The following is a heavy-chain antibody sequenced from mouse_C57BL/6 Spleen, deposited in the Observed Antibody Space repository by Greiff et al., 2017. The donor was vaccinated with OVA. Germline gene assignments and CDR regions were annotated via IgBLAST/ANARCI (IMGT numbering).Heavy chain of an antibody. CDR2: IDPETGGT. D-gene: IGHD3-2*02. Sequence: VQGVESGAELVRPGASVTLSCKASGYTFTDYEMHWVKQTPVHGLEWIGAIDPETGGTAYNQKFKGKAILTADKSSSTAYMELRSLTSEDSAVYYCTRIGSGYNYFDYWGQGTTLTVSS. J-gene: IGHJ2*01. CDR1: GYTFTDYE. V-gene: IGHV1-15*01. CDR3: TRIGSGYNYFDY.